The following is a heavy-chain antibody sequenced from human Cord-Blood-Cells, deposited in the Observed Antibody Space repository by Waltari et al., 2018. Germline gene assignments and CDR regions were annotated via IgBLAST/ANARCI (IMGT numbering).Heavy chain of an antibody. V-gene: IGHV3-23*01. Sequence: EVQLLESGGGLVQPGGSLRLSCAASGFTFRSYAMSWVRQAPGKGLGWVSAISGSGGRKDYPDSGQGRFTITMAKSKNTLYLQMNSLRAEDASVYYCAKGLRNCTGGVCSCPYYYYYGMDVWGQGTTVTVSS. D-gene: IGHD2-8*02. J-gene: IGHJ6*02. CDR2: ISGSGGRK. CDR3: AKGLRNCTGGVCSCPYYYYYGMDV. CDR1: GFTFRSYA.